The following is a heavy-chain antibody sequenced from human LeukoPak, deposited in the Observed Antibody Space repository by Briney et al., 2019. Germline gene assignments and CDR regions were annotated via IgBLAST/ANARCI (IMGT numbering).Heavy chain of an antibody. J-gene: IGHJ4*02. CDR3: AVLRYFDL. D-gene: IGHD3-9*01. V-gene: IGHV3-48*03. CDR1: GFTFSSYE. Sequence: GGSLRLSCAASGFTFSSYEMNWVRQAPGKGLEWISYISSSGITIYYADPVKGRFTISRDNAKNSLSLQMNSLRVEDTAVYYCAVLRYFDLWGQGTLVTVSS. CDR2: ISSSGITI.